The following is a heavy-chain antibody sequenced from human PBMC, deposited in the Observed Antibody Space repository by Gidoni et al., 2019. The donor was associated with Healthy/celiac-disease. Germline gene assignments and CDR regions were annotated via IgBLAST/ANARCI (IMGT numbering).Heavy chain of an antibody. D-gene: IGHD5-12*01. CDR2: INPSGGST. CDR3: ARDREYSGYDSYGMDV. V-gene: IGHV1-46*01. J-gene: IGHJ6*02. CDR1: GYTLTSHY. Sequence: QVQLVQSGAEVKKPGAPVKVSCKASGYTLTSHYMHWVRQAPGQGLEWMGIINPSGGSTSYAQKFQGRVTMTRDTSTSTVYMELSSLRSEDTAVYYCARDREYSGYDSYGMDVWGQGTTVTVSS.